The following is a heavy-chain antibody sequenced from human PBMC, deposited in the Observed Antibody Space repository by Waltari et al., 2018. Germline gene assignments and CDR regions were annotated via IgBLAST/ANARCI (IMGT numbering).Heavy chain of an antibody. J-gene: IGHJ5*02. CDR2: IGSSGRNT. CDR3: AKGPAARTNWFDP. CDR1: GFTFSSYD. D-gene: IGHD2-2*01. Sequence: EVQLLESGGGLVQPGGSLRLSCAASGFTFSSYDIRWVLRAPGKGLEWVSVIGSSGRNTYYADSVKGRFTISRDDSKNTLYLQMNSLRAEDTAVYYCAKGPAARTNWFDPWGQGTLVTVSS. V-gene: IGHV3-23*01.